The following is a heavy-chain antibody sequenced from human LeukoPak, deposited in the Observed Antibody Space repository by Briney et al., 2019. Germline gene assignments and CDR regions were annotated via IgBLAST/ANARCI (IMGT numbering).Heavy chain of an antibody. CDR1: GFTFSTYS. CDR2: ISGSSDTI. J-gene: IGHJ3*02. D-gene: IGHD4-17*01. V-gene: IGHV3-48*01. CDR3: ARPTTVTTISADAFDI. Sequence: GGSLRLSCAASGFTFSTYSMNWVRQAPGEGLEWVSYISGSSDTIYYADSVKGRFTISRHNGKDSLYLQMNSLRAEDTAVYYCARPTTVTTISADAFDIWGQGTMVTVSS.